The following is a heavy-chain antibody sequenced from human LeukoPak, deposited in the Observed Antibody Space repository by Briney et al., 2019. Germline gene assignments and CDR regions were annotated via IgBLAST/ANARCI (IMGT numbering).Heavy chain of an antibody. CDR2: IRIIIITI. CDR3: ARSSRELGGYAPWELMPPFVY. CDR1: GFTFRNSW. J-gene: IGHJ4*02. Sequence: GGSLRLSCVASGFTFRNSWTYWVSQTPGKGLGWVSYIRIIIITIYYADSVKSRFTISRDNTKNSLYLQMNSLIAEDTAVYYCARSSRELGGYAPWELMPPFVYGGQGTRVPVSS. V-gene: IGHV3-48*01. D-gene: IGHD1-7*01.